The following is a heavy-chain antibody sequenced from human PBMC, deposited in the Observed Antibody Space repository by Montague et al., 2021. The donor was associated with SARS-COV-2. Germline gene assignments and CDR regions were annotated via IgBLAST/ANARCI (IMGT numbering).Heavy chain of an antibody. CDR3: ARWGLYGGNPGDGAFDI. Sequence: SETLFLTCTVSGGSISSYYWSWIRQPPGKGLEWIGYIYYSGSTNYNPSLKSRVPISVDTSKNQFSLKLSSVTAADTAVYYCARWGLYGGNPGDGAFDIWGQGTMVTVSS. CDR1: GGSISSYY. J-gene: IGHJ3*02. D-gene: IGHD4-23*01. V-gene: IGHV4-59*01. CDR2: IYYSGST.